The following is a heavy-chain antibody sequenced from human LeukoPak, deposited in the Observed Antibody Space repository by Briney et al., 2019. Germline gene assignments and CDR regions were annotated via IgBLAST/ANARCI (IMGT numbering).Heavy chain of an antibody. CDR1: GFTFGVHW. Sequence: PGGSLRLSCAASGFTFGVHWMSWVRQAPGKGLEWVANIKQDGSEKSYGDSVRGRFAISRDNSKNSVFLQMNSLRVEDTAVYYCARLAKWLRYFDYWGQGAPLTVSS. V-gene: IGHV3-7*01. CDR3: ARLAKWLRYFDY. J-gene: IGHJ4*02. CDR2: IKQDGSEK. D-gene: IGHD6-19*01.